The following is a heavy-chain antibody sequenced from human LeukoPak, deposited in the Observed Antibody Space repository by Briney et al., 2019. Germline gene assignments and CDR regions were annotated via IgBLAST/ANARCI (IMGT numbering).Heavy chain of an antibody. CDR1: GGSISSYY. CDR3: ARSNVRAVAGTTRYFDY. Sequence: YPSETLSLTCTVSGGSISSYYWSWIRQPPGKGLEWIGYIYYSGSTNYNPSLKSRVTISVDTSKNQFSLQLNSVTPEDTAVYYCARSNVRAVAGTTRYFDYWGQGTLVTVSS. J-gene: IGHJ4*02. CDR2: IYYSGST. D-gene: IGHD6-19*01. V-gene: IGHV4-59*12.